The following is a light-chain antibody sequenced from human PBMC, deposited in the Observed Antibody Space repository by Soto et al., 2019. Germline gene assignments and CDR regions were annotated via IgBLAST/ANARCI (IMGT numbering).Light chain of an antibody. Sequence: EIVLTQSPCTLSLSPGETATLSCRASQSISSSYLAWYQQKPGQAPRLLIYGASSRATGIPDRFSGSGSGTDFTLTISRLEPEDFAVYYCQQYGRSPWTFGQGTKVDI. J-gene: IGKJ1*01. CDR1: QSISSSY. CDR3: QQYGRSPWT. V-gene: IGKV3-20*01. CDR2: GAS.